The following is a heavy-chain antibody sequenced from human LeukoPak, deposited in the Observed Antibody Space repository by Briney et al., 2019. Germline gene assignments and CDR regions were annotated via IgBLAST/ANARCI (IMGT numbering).Heavy chain of an antibody. CDR2: ISSSSSYI. CDR3: ARATRRDGYNYLDY. D-gene: IGHD5-24*01. Sequence: GGSLRLSCAASGFTFSSYVMSWVRQAPGKGLEWVSSISSSSSYIYYADSVKGRFTISRDNAKNSLYLQMNSLRAEDTAVYYCARATRRDGYNYLDYWGQGTLVTVSS. J-gene: IGHJ4*02. V-gene: IGHV3-21*01. CDR1: GFTFSSYV.